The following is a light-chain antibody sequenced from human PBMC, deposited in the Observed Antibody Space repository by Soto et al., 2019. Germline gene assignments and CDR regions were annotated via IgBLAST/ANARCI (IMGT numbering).Light chain of an antibody. Sequence: DLQMTQSPSSLSASVGDRVTITCQASQDISNYLNWYQQKPGKAPKLLIYDASNLETGVPSRFSGSRSGTDFTFTISTLQPEDIATYYCQQYDSLPFTFGPGTRLEIK. CDR1: QDISNY. V-gene: IGKV1-33*01. CDR2: DAS. J-gene: IGKJ5*01. CDR3: QQYDSLPFT.